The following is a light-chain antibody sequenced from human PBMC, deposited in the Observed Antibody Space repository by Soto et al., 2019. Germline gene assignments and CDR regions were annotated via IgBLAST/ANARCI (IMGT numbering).Light chain of an antibody. CDR3: QLYSSYPWT. CDR1: QGISSW. V-gene: IGKV1-5*03. CDR2: EAS. J-gene: IGKJ1*01. Sequence: DIQMTQSPSTLSASVGDRVNISCRASQGISSWLAWYQQKAGKGPKFLIYEASTLQTWVPSRFSGSGSGTEFTLTISSLQPDDVATYYCQLYSSYPWTFGQGTKVEIK.